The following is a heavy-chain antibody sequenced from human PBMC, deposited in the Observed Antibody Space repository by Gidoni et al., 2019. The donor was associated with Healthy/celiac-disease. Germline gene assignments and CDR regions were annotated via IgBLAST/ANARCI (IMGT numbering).Heavy chain of an antibody. CDR1: GFTFSSYS. Sequence: EVQLVESGGGLVQPGGSLRLSCAASGFTFSSYSMNWVRQAPGKGLEWVSYISSSSSTIYYADSVKGRFTISRDNAKNSLYLQMNSLRDEDTAVYYCARDLWGAHDEYSSPPDAFDIWGQGTMVTVSS. CDR3: ARDLWGAHDEYSSPPDAFDI. J-gene: IGHJ3*02. D-gene: IGHD6-6*01. V-gene: IGHV3-48*02. CDR2: ISSSSSTI.